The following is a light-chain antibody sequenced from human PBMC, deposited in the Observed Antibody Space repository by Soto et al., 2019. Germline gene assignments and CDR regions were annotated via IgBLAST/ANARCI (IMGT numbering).Light chain of an antibody. Sequence: QSVLTQPPSVSGAPGQRVTISCTGSSSNIGAGYDVHWYQQLPGTAPKLLIYGNSNRPSGVPDRSSGSKSSTSAALAITGPHAQDDDDDYCHSDNSSLSSNVFGTGTKRTVL. CDR1: SSNIGAGYD. CDR3: HSDNSSLSSNV. J-gene: IGLJ1*01. V-gene: IGLV1-40*01. CDR2: GNS.